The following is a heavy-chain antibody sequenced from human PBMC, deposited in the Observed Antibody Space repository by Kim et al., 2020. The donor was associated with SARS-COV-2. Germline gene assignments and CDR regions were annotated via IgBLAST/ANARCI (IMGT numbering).Heavy chain of an antibody. J-gene: IGHJ6*03. V-gene: IGHV1-69*04. Sequence: SVKVSCKASGGTFSSYAISWVRQAPGQGLEWMGRIIPILRIANYAQKFQGRVTITADKSTSTAYMELSSLRSEDTAVYYCVVVPADYFYYYMHVWGKGTTVTVSS. CDR3: VVVPADYFYYYMHV. D-gene: IGHD2-2*01. CDR2: IIPILRIA. CDR1: GGTFSSYA.